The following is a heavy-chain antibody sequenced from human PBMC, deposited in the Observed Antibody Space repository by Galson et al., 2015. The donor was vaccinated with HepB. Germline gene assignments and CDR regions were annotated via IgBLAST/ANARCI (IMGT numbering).Heavy chain of an antibody. CDR3: TRICVTIIVVVILDY. CDR2: IRSKASSYAT. J-gene: IGHJ4*01. V-gene: IGHV3-73*01. D-gene: IGHD3-22*01. CDR1: GFTFSGSA. Sequence: SLRLSCAASGFTFSGSAMHWVRQTSGKGLEWVGRIRSKASSYATAYAASVKGRFTIFRDDSKSTAYLQMNSLKTEDTAVYYCTRICVTIIVVVILDYWGHGTLVTVSS.